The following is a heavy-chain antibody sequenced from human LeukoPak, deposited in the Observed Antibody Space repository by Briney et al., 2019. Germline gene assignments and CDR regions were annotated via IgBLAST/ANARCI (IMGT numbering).Heavy chain of an antibody. J-gene: IGHJ5*02. CDR3: ARLVSKYCSSTSCYRSWFDP. V-gene: IGHV4-59*01. CDR1: GGSISSYY. D-gene: IGHD2-2*01. Sequence: PSETLSLTCTVSGGSISSYYWSWIRQPPAKGLEWIGYIYYSGSTNYNPSLKSRVTISVDTSKNQFSLKLSSVTAADTAVYYCARLVSKYCSSTSCYRSWFDPWGQGTLVTVSS. CDR2: IYYSGST.